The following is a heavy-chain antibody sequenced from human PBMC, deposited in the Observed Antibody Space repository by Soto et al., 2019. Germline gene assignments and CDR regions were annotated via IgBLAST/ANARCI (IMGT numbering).Heavy chain of an antibody. CDR1: GFTFSSYS. D-gene: IGHD3-22*01. V-gene: IGHV3-48*02. Sequence: GGSLRLSCAASGFTFSSYSMNWVRQAPGKGLEWVSYISSSSSTIYYADSVKGRFTISRDNAKNSLYLQMNSLRDEDTAVYYCARATYYYDSSGYYDYWGQGTLVTVSS. J-gene: IGHJ4*02. CDR2: ISSSSSTI. CDR3: ARATYYYDSSGYYDY.